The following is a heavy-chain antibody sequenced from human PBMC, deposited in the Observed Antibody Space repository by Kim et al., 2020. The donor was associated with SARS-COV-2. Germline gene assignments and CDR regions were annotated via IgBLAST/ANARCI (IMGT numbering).Heavy chain of an antibody. V-gene: IGHV4-34*01. CDR2: INHSGST. J-gene: IGHJ2*01. Sequence: SETLSLTCAVYGGSFSGYYWSWIRQPPGKGLEWIGEINHSGSTNYNPSLKSRVTISVDTSKNQFSLKLSSVTAADTAVYYCARRTITGTTRWYFDLWGRGTLVTVSS. D-gene: IGHD1-7*01. CDR3: ARRTITGTTRWYFDL. CDR1: GGSFSGYY.